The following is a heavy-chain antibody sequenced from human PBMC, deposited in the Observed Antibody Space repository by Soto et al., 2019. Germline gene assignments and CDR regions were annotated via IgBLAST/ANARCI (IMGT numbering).Heavy chain of an antibody. CDR2: ISGSGDIT. Sequence: EVQLLESGGGLVQPGGSLRLSCAVSGFSFSNSAMTWVRQAPGKGLEWVSGISGSGDITYNTDSVKGRFPISRDTSKNVVYLQMRSLRAEDTAVYYCAKVPQWVLRYHDWFFDYWGQGTLVTVPS. CDR3: AKVPQWVLRYHDWFFDY. V-gene: IGHV3-23*01. J-gene: IGHJ4*02. CDR1: GFSFSNSA. D-gene: IGHD3-9*01.